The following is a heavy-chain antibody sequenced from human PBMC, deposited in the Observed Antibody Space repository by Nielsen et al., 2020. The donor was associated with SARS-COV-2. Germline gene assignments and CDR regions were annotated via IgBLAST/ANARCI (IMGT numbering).Heavy chain of an antibody. CDR3: ARMDVGPTFEKWFDP. Sequence: ASVKVSCKASGYTFNNYDIILVRQATGQGLEWMGWIDPNNGNTGYTQKFQGRVTMTRDTSISTAYMELSSLRSDDTAVYYCARMDVGPTFEKWFDPWGQGTLVTVSS. CDR1: GYTFNNYD. D-gene: IGHD1-26*01. J-gene: IGHJ5*02. V-gene: IGHV1-8*01. CDR2: IDPNNGNT.